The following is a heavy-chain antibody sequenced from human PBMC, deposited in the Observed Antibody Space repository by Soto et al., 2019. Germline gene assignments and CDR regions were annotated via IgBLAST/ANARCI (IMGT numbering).Heavy chain of an antibody. J-gene: IGHJ6*02. Sequence: EVQLVESGGGLVQPGGSLRLSCAASGFTFSSYSMNWVRQAPGKGLEWVSYISSSSSTIYYADSVKGRFTISRDNAKNSLYLQMNSLRDEDTAVYYCASIAVAGKDYYYGMDVWGQGTTVTVSS. CDR1: GFTFSSYS. CDR2: ISSSSSTI. D-gene: IGHD6-19*01. V-gene: IGHV3-48*02. CDR3: ASIAVAGKDYYYGMDV.